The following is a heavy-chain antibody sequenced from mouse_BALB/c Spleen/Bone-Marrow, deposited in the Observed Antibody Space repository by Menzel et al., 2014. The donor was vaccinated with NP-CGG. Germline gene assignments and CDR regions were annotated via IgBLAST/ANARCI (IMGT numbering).Heavy chain of an antibody. J-gene: IGHJ4*01. V-gene: IGHV1-54*01. Sequence: VKLMESGAELVGPGTSVKVSCKASGYAFTNYLIEWVKQRPGQGLEWIGVINPGSGGTNYNEKFKGKATLTADKSSSTAYMQLSSLKSDDSAVYFCARGGDYGFMDYWGRGTSVTVSS. D-gene: IGHD1-2*01. CDR1: GYAFTNYL. CDR3: ARGGDYGFMDY. CDR2: INPGSGGT.